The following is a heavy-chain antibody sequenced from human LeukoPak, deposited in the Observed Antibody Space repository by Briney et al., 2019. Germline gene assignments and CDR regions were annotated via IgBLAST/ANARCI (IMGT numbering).Heavy chain of an antibody. V-gene: IGHV3-30*04. J-gene: IGHJ4*02. CDR3: GREYHDILVGSYYFDY. CDR1: GFTYSSYP. Sequence: GGSLRLSCAVSGFTYSSYPMHELRQAPGKGLEWVAVISYDGSNKYYADSVKGRFTISRDNSKNTLYLQINSLRAEDTAVYYVGREYHDILVGSYYFDYWGQGTLVTVSS. CDR2: ISYDGSNK. D-gene: IGHD3-9*01.